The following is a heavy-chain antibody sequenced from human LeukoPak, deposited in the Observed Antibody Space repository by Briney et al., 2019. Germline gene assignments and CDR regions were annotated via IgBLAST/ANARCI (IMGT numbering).Heavy chain of an antibody. D-gene: IGHD3-16*01. V-gene: IGHV3-11*01. CDR2: ISSSGSTI. J-gene: IGHJ4*02. CDR1: GFTFSDYY. CDR3: AKVFNYENYFDY. Sequence: GGSLRLSCAASGFTFSDYYMSWIRQAPGKGLEWVSYISSSGSTIYYADSVKGRFTISRDNSKNTLYLQMNSLRAEDTAVYYCAKVFNYENYFDYWGQGTLVTVSS.